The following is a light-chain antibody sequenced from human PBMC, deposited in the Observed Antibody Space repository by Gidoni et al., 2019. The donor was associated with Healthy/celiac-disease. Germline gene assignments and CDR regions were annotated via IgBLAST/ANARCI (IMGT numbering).Light chain of an antibody. CDR2: DAS. CDR3: QQYDNLPLT. V-gene: IGKV1-33*01. CDR1: QDISKY. J-gene: IGKJ4*01. Sequence: DIQMTQSPSSLSASVGDRVTIPCQASQDISKYLNWYQQKPGKAPKLLIYDASTLETGVPSRFSGSGSGTDFTFTISSMQPEDIATYYCQQYDNLPLTFGGGTKVEIK.